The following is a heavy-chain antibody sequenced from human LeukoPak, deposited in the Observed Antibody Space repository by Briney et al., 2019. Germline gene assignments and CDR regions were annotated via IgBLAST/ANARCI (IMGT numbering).Heavy chain of an antibody. V-gene: IGHV1-18*01. CDR3: ARGGPDY. CDR1: GYTFTTFG. J-gene: IGHJ4*02. CDR2: ISTYDGGT. Sequence: ASVMVSCKASGYTFTTFGINWVRQAPGQGLECMGWISTYDGGTNYAQKFRDRVTMLRDTSTSTAYMELRSLRSEDTAVYYCARGGPDYWGQGTLVTVSS.